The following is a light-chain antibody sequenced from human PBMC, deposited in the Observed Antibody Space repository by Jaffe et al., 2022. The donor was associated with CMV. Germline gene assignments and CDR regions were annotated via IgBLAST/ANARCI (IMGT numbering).Light chain of an antibody. J-gene: IGKJ1*01. CDR3: QQYNDHLPWT. V-gene: IGKV3D-15*01. Sequence: EIVMTQSPATLSASPGEGATLSCRASQNVRTNLAWYQQTPGQAPRLLIYGASTRATGIPARFSGTGSGTDFTLTISSLQSEDFAVYYCQQYNDHLPWTFGQGTKVEVK. CDR1: QNVRTN. CDR2: GAS.